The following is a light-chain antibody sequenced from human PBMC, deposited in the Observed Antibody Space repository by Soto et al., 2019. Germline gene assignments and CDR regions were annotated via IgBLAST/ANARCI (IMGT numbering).Light chain of an antibody. CDR2: VAS. J-gene: IGKJ4*01. CDR1: QNIDKY. Sequence: DIQMTQSPSSLSASVGDRVTITCRASQNIDKYLNWYQQKPGKAPNLLIYVASSLQSGVPSRFSGSGSGTDFTLIISSLQPEDFATYYCQQSYSTLTFGGGTKVEIK. V-gene: IGKV1-39*01. CDR3: QQSYSTLT.